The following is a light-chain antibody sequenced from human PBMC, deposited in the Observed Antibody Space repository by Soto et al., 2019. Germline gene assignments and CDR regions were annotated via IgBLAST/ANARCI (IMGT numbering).Light chain of an antibody. Sequence: QSVLTQPPSVSAAPGQKVTISCSGKIGNNYVSWYQQLPGTAPKLLIYDNNKRPSGIPGRFSGSKSGTSAALGITGLQTGDEGDYYCAIWDFSLSVVVFGGGTQLTVL. CDR1: IGNNY. CDR3: AIWDFSLSVVV. CDR2: DNN. J-gene: IGLJ2*01. V-gene: IGLV1-51*01.